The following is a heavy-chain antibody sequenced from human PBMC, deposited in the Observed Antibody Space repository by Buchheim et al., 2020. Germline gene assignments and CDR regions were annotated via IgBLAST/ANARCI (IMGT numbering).Heavy chain of an antibody. CDR3: SRGGSYGFDY. V-gene: IGHV3-49*03. CDR1: GFTFGDYA. J-gene: IGHJ4*02. Sequence: EVQLVESGGGLVQPGRSLRLSCTTSGFTFGDYAMTWFRVAPGKGLEWVGFIRSKTYGGTTEYAASVRGRFTVSRDDSKSIPYLQMNSLKSEDTAVYYCSRGGSYGFDYWGQGTL. CDR2: IRSKTYGGTT. D-gene: IGHD5-18*01.